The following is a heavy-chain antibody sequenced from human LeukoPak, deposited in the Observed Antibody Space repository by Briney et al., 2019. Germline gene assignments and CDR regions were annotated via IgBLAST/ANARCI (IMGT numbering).Heavy chain of an antibody. CDR2: INPSGGGT. Sequence: ASVKVSCKASGYTFTTYYMHWVRQAPGQGLVWMGLINPSGGGTRYAQKFQGRVTMTRDTSTSTVYMELSSLRSEDTAVYYCASGYKTVSVFDHWGQGALVTVSS. CDR1: GYTFTTYY. D-gene: IGHD5-24*01. J-gene: IGHJ4*02. V-gene: IGHV1-46*01. CDR3: ASGYKTVSVFDH.